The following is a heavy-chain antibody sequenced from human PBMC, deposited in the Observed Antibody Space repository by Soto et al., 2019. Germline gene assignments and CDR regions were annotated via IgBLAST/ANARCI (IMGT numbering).Heavy chain of an antibody. Sequence: EVQLVESGGGLIQPGGSLRLSCAVSGFTVSNNYMSWVRQAPGKGLEGVSVIYSGGYTAYGDSVKGRFTISRDNSKNTIFFQRNRLRPGDPAVFYWGPRPGGGGYWGQGTLVTVSS. D-gene: IGHD3-10*01. V-gene: IGHV3-53*01. CDR1: GFTVSNNY. CDR3: GPRPGGGGY. J-gene: IGHJ4*02. CDR2: IYSGGYT.